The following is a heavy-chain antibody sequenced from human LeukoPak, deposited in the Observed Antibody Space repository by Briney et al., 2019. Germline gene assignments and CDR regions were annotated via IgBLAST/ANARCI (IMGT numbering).Heavy chain of an antibody. CDR1: GFTFSSYE. V-gene: IGHV3-48*03. D-gene: IGHD3-22*01. J-gene: IGHJ3*02. CDR2: ISSSGSTI. CDR3: ESAYDSSGYYRGAFDI. Sequence: GGSLRLSCAASGFTFSSYEMNWVRQAPGKGLEWVSYISSSGSTIYYADSVKGRFTISRDNAKNSLYLQTNSLRAEDTAVYYCESAYDSSGYYRGAFDIWGQGTMVTVSS.